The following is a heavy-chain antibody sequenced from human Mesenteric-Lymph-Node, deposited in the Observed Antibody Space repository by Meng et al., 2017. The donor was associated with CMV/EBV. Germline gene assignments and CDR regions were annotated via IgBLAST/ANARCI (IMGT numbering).Heavy chain of an antibody. D-gene: IGHD3-16*01. CDR3: ARGRIMITFGGVIRTFDI. CDR2: INHSGST. CDR1: GGSFSGYY. J-gene: IGHJ3*02. V-gene: IGHV4-34*01. Sequence: SETLSLTCAVYGGSFSGYYWSWIRQPPGKGLEWIGEINHSGSTNYNPSLKSRVTISVDTSKNQFSLNLSSVTAADTAVYYCARGRIMITFGGVIRTFDIWGQGTMVTVSS.